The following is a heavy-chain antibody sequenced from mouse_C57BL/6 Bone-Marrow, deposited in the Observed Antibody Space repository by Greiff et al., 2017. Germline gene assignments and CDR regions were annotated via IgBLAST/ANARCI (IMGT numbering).Heavy chain of an antibody. V-gene: IGHV1-69*01. CDR1: GYTFTSYW. CDR3: AREGYDGYYFYFDD. D-gene: IGHD2-3*01. J-gene: IGHJ2*01. Sequence: QVQLQQPGAELVMPGASVKLSCKASGYTFTSYWMHWVKQRPGQGLEWIGEIDPSDSYNNYNQKFKGKSTLTVDKSSSTAYMQLSSLTSEDSAVYYCAREGYDGYYFYFDDWGQGTTLTVSS. CDR2: IDPSDSYN.